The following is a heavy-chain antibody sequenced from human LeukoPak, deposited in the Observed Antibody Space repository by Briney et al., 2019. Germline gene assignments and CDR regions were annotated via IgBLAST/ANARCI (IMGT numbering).Heavy chain of an antibody. CDR3: ARDQAVRLLQTSSTYFKHVFAI. Sequence: ASVKVSCKTSGYTFTNYGISWVRQAPGLGLEWMGWISAYNGNTNYAQKVQGRVTMTTDTSTSTAYMELRSLRFDDTAVYYCARDQAVRLLQTSSTYFKHVFAIWGQGSMVTVSS. D-gene: IGHD6-13*01. CDR1: GYTFTNYG. V-gene: IGHV1-18*01. CDR2: ISAYNGNT. J-gene: IGHJ3*02.